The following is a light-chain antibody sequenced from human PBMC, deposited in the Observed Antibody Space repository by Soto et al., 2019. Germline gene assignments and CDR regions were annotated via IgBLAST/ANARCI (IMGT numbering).Light chain of an antibody. CDR3: QLFYTYPALT. CDR1: QGIGSA. Sequence: AIPLTQSPSTLSASVGDRVTITCRASQGIGSAFAWYQQKPGKAPNLLIYDVSSLKSGVPARFSGSGSGTDFTLTISSLQPEDFATYYCQLFYTYPALTFGGGTKVEL. V-gene: IGKV1-13*02. CDR2: DVS. J-gene: IGKJ4*01.